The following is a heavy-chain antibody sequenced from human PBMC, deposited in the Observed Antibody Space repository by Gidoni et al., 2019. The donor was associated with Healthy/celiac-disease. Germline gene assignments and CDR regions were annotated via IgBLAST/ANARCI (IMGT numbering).Heavy chain of an antibody. CDR1: GFTFSSYW. D-gene: IGHD6-6*01. CDR3: ARRDSSSFYNYYMDV. J-gene: IGHJ6*03. Sequence: EVQLVESGGGLVQPGGSLRLSCSASGFTFSSYWMSWVRQAPGKGLEWVANIKQDGSEKYYVDSVKGRFTISRDNAKNSLYLQMNSLRAEDTAVYYCARRDSSSFYNYYMDVWGKGTTVTVSS. CDR2: IKQDGSEK. V-gene: IGHV3-7*03.